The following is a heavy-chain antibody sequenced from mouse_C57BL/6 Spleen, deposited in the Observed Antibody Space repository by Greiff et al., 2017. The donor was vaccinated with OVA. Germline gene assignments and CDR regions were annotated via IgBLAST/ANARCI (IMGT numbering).Heavy chain of an antibody. J-gene: IGHJ3*01. V-gene: IGHV5-9-1*02. CDR3: TREGNYYGSSCFAY. CDR2: ISSGGDYI. Sequence: DVHLVESGEGLVKPGGSLKLSCAASGFTFSSYAMSWVRQTPEKRLEWVAYISSGGDYIYYADTVKGRFTISRDNARNTLYLQMSSLKSEDTAMYYCTREGNYYGSSCFAYWGQGTLVTVSA. CDR1: GFTFSSYA. D-gene: IGHD1-1*01.